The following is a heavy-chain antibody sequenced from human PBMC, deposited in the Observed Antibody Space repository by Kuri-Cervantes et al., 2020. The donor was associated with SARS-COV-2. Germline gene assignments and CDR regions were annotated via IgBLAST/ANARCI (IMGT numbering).Heavy chain of an antibody. V-gene: IGHV1-46*01. CDR3: ARDLWGSGSPGYYYYMDV. Sequence: ASVKVSCKASGYTFTSYYMHWVRQAPGQGLEWMGIINPSGGSTSYAQKFQGRVTITADESTSTAYMELSSLRSEDTAVYYCARDLWGSGSPGYYYYMDVWGKGTTVTVSS. D-gene: IGHD3-10*01. CDR1: GYTFTSYY. J-gene: IGHJ6*03. CDR2: INPSGGST.